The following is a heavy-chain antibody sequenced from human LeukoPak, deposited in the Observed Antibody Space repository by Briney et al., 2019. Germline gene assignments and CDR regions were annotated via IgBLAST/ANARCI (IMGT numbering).Heavy chain of an antibody. CDR2: INHSGST. CDR1: GGSFSGYY. J-gene: IGHJ6*02. CDR3: ARDVLPRNYYGMDV. D-gene: IGHD3-10*01. V-gene: IGHV4-34*01. Sequence: SETLSLTCAVYGGSFSGYYWSWIRQPPGKGLEWIGEINHSGSTNYNPSLKSRVTISVDTSKNQFSLKLSSVTAADTAVYYCARDVLPRNYYGMDVWGQGTTVTVSS.